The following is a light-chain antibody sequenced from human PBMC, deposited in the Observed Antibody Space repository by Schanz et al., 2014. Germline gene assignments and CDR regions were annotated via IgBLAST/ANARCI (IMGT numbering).Light chain of an antibody. V-gene: IGKV3-15*01. CDR1: QSVSSN. Sequence: EIVMTQSPATLSVSPGERATLSCRASQSVSSNLAWYQQKPGQAPRLLIYGASTRATGIPARFSGSGSGTDFTLTISSLEPEDFAVYYCQQYGSSTLTFGGGTKVEIK. CDR3: QQYGSSTLT. CDR2: GAS. J-gene: IGKJ4*01.